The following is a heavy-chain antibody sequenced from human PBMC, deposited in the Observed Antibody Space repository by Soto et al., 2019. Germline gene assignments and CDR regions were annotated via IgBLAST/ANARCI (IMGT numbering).Heavy chain of an antibody. CDR2: IRSKTNSYAT. CDR3: TRQTDAVQWLVVPTDYNFDY. J-gene: IGHJ4*02. D-gene: IGHD6-19*01. CDR1: GFTFGGSA. V-gene: IGHV3-73*02. Sequence: EGQLVESGGGLVQPGGSLKLSCAASGFTFGGSAMHWVRQASGTGLGWVGHIRSKTNSYATAYAESVKGRFTISRDDSMNTAYLQMNSLKTEDTAVYFCTRQTDAVQWLVVPTDYNFDYWGQGTLVTVSS.